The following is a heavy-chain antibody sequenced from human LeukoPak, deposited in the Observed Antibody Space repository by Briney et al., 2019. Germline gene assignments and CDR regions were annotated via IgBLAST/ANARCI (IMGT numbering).Heavy chain of an antibody. CDR1: GFTFSSYA. D-gene: IGHD3-16*02. J-gene: IGHJ4*02. V-gene: IGHV3-23*01. CDR2: ISGSGGST. Sequence: GGSLRLSCAASGFTFSSYAMSLVRQAPGKGLEWVSAISGSGGSTYYADSVKGRFTISRDNSKNTLYLQMNSLRAEDTAVYYCAKVGEDYVWGSYLDYWGQGTLVTVSS. CDR3: AKVGEDYVWGSYLDY.